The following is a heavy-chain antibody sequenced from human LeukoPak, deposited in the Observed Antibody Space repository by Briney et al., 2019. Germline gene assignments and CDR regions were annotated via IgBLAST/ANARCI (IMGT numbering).Heavy chain of an antibody. Sequence: GGSLRLSCAASGFTFSSYGMHWVRQAPGKGLEWVAFIRYDGSSKYYADPAKGRFTISRDNSKNTLYLQMNSLRAEDTAVYYCANLYGDYPDYWGRGTLVTVSS. CDR2: IRYDGSSK. D-gene: IGHD4-17*01. V-gene: IGHV3-30*02. CDR1: GFTFSSYG. J-gene: IGHJ4*02. CDR3: ANLYGDYPDY.